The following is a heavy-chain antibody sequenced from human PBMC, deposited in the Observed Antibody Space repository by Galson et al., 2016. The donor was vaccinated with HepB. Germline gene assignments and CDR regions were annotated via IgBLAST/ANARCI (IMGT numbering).Heavy chain of an antibody. D-gene: IGHD6-13*01. V-gene: IGHV6-1*01. CDR3: ARDYVYNNNWFHFDL. J-gene: IGHJ4*02. Sequence: CAISGDSVSSDRAAWSWVRQSPSRGLEWLGWTYYRSEWSSDYAVSVRSRIAINADTSKNRFSLHLKSVTLEDTAIYYCARDYVYNNNWFHFDLWGQGILVTVSS. CDR2: TYYRSEWSS. CDR1: GDSVSSDRAA.